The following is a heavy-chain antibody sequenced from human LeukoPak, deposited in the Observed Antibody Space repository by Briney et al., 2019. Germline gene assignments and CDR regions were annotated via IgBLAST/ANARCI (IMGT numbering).Heavy chain of an antibody. CDR1: GFTFSSHA. CDR2: ISGSGGST. CDR3: AKVPRITIFGVVIYYFDY. V-gene: IGHV3-23*01. D-gene: IGHD3-3*01. J-gene: IGHJ4*02. Sequence: SGGSLRLSCAASGFTFSSHAMSWVRQAPGKGLEWVSAISGSGGSTYYADSVKGRFTISRDNSKNTLYLQMNSLRTEDTAVYYCAKVPRITIFGVVIYYFDYWGQGTLVTVSS.